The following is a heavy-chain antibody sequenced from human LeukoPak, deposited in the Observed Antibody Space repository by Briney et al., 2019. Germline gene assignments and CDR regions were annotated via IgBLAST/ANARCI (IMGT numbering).Heavy chain of an antibody. CDR1: GGSISSHY. CDR2: IYYSGST. V-gene: IGHV4-59*11. D-gene: IGHD6-6*01. J-gene: IGHJ4*02. CDR3: ATSSSFLFFDY. Sequence: SETLSLTCTVSGGSISSHYWSWIRPPPGKGLEWIGYIYYSGSTNYNPSLKSRVTISVDTSKNQFSLKLSSVTAADTAVYYCATSSSFLFFDYWGQGTLVTVSS.